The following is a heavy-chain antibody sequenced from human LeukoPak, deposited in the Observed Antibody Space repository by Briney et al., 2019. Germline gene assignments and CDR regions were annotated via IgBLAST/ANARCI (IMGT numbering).Heavy chain of an antibody. CDR1: GFSFSNAW. CDR2: IRSKTDGGTT. CDR3: TTLGSGYSSF. Sequence: PGGSLRLSCAASGFSFSNAWMSWVRQAPGKGLEWVGQIRSKTDGGTTDYAAPVKGRFTISRDDSKNTLYLQMNSLETEDTAVYYCTTLGSGYSSFWGQGTLVTVSS. J-gene: IGHJ4*02. D-gene: IGHD5-12*01. V-gene: IGHV3-15*01.